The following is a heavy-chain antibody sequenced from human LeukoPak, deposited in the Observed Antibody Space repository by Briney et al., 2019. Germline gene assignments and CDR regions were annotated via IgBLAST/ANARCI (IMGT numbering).Heavy chain of an antibody. CDR1: GFIFNNYA. J-gene: IGHJ4*02. CDR2: ISWNSGSI. CDR3: AKDNRRHYTSGPNPDSLH. V-gene: IGHV3-9*01. Sequence: GGSPRLSCAGSGFIFNNYAMHWVRQPPGKGLEWVSGISWNSGSIDYADSVKGRFTISRDSAKNSLYLQVNSLRVEDTAFYYCAKDNRRHYTSGPNPDSLHWGQGALVTVSS. D-gene: IGHD6-19*01.